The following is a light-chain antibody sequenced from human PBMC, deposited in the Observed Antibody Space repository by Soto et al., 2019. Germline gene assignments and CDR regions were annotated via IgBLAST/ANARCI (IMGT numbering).Light chain of an antibody. CDR3: AAWDDSLGYV. CDR2: SNN. CDR1: SSNIGSNT. J-gene: IGLJ1*01. Sequence: QSVLTQPPSASGTPGQRVTISCSGSSSNIGSNTVNLYQQLPGTAPKLLIYSNNQRPSGVPDRFSGSKSGTSASLAISGLQSEDEADYYCAAWDDSLGYVFGTGTKLTVL. V-gene: IGLV1-44*01.